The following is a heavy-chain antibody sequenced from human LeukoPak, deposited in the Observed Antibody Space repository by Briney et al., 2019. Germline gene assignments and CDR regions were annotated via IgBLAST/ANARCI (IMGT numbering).Heavy chain of an antibody. CDR1: GYTFTSYG. D-gene: IGHD6-13*01. V-gene: IGHV1-18*01. CDR2: ISAYNGNT. CDR3: ARAGVYSSSWYSGHYYYYMDV. Sequence: ASVKVSCKASGYTFTSYGISWVRQAPGQGLEWMGWISAYNGNTNYAQKLQGRVTMTTDTSTSTAYMELRSLRSDDTAVYYCARAGVYSSSWYSGHYYYYMDVWGQGTLVTVSS. J-gene: IGHJ6*03.